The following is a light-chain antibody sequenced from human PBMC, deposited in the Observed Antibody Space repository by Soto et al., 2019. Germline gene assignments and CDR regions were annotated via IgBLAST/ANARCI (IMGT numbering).Light chain of an antibody. Sequence: EIVLTQSPGTLSLSPGERATLSCRASQSVGSSYLAWYQQKPGQAPRLVIYAASIRATGIPERFSGSGSGTDFTPTISRLEPEDFAVYYCHQSGGSLSWTFGQGTKVDIK. CDR3: HQSGGSLSWT. CDR2: AAS. J-gene: IGKJ1*01. V-gene: IGKV3-20*01. CDR1: QSVGSSY.